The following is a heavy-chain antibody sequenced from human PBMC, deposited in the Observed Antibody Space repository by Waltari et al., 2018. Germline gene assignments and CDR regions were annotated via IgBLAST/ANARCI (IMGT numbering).Heavy chain of an antibody. J-gene: IGHJ5*02. D-gene: IGHD5-12*01. V-gene: IGHV4-39*01. CDR2: MYYSGII. CDR3: ARHWKKSGYRFYP. Sequence: QLQLQESGPGLVKPSETLSLTCTVSGGAISSSRYYWGWIRQSPGTGLEWIGSMYYSGIIDYNPTLQSRVTISGDTSENQFSLRLSSVTAADTAGYYCARHWKKSGYRFYPWGQGTLVTVSS. CDR1: GGAISSSRYY.